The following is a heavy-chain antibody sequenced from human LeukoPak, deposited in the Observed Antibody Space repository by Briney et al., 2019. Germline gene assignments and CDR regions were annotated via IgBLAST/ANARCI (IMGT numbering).Heavy chain of an antibody. D-gene: IGHD3-22*01. J-gene: IGHJ4*02. CDR1: GGSISSSSYY. V-gene: IGHV4-39*01. CDR3: TRHAHSSGYYYPFDY. Sequence: SETLSLTYTVSGGSISSSSYYWGWIRQPPGKGLEWIVSIYYSGSTYYNPSLKSRVTISVDTSKNQFSLKLSSVTAADTAVYYCTRHAHSSGYYYPFDYWGQGTLVTVSS. CDR2: IYYSGST.